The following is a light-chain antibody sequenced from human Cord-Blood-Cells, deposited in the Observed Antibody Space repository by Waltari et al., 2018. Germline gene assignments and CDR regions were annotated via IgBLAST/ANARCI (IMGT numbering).Light chain of an antibody. V-gene: IGLV2-14*01. J-gene: IGLJ2*01. CDR2: DVS. CDR3: SSYTSSSTVV. Sequence: QTALTQPASVSGSPGQSITISCTGTSSDVGGYNYVSWYQQHPGKAPKLMIYDVSTRTSGVSNRFSGSKSGNTASLTISGLQAEDEADYYCSSYTSSSTVVFGGGTKLTDL. CDR1: SSDVGGYNY.